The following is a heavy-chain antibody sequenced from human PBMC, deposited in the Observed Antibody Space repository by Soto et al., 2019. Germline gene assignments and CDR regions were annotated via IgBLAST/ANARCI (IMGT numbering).Heavy chain of an antibody. CDR3: ARDNFSPPFYYYYGMDV. D-gene: IGHD1-20*01. CDR1: GGSISSSNW. V-gene: IGHV4-4*02. CDR2: IYHSGST. Sequence: SETLCLTCAVSGGSISSSNWWSWVRQPPGKGLEWIGEIYHSGSTNYNPSLKSRVTISVDKSKNQFSLKLSSVTAADTAVYYCARDNFSPPFYYYYGMDVWGQGTTVTVSS. J-gene: IGHJ6*02.